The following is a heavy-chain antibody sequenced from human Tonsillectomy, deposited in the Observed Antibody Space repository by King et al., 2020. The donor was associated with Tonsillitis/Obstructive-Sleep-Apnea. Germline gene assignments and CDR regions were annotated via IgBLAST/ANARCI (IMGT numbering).Heavy chain of an antibody. V-gene: IGHV3-15*01. CDR3: TTDYDFWSGYYPFDY. CDR1: GFTFSNAW. Sequence: VQLVESGGGLVKPGGSLRLSCAASGFTFSNAWMSWVRQAPGKGLEWVGRIKSKIDGGTTDYAAPVKGRFTISRDDSKNTLYLQTNSLKTEDTAVYYSTTDYDFWSGYYPFDYWGQGTLVTVSS. J-gene: IGHJ4*02. CDR2: IKSKIDGGTT. D-gene: IGHD3-3*01.